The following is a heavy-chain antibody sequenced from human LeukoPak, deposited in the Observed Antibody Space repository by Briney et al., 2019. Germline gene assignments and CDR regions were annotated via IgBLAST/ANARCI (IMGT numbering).Heavy chain of an antibody. D-gene: IGHD6-13*01. CDR1: GGSTSSSSYY. CDR3: ARDLAAAHRPNWFDP. V-gene: IGHV4-39*02. Sequence: SETLSLTCTVSGGSTSSSSYYWGWIRQPPGKGLEWIGSIYYSGSTYYNPSLKSRVTISVDTSKNQFSLKLSSVTAADTAVYYCARDLAAAHRPNWFDPWGQGTLVTVSS. J-gene: IGHJ5*02. CDR2: IYYSGST.